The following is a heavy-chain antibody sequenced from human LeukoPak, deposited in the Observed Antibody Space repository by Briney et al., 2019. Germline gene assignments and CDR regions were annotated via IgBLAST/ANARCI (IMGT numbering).Heavy chain of an antibody. Sequence: PSETLSLTCTVSNGSISNSRYYWAWIRQPPGKGLEWIGSVYYSGSTHYHPSQKSRITITVDTSKNQFFLRLSSVTAADTAVYYCARGLYSGSYYFDYYYYGMDVWGQGTTVTVSS. CDR3: ARGLYSGSYYFDYYYYGMDV. CDR1: NGSISNSRYY. V-gene: IGHV4-39*07. D-gene: IGHD1-26*01. CDR2: VYYSGST. J-gene: IGHJ6*02.